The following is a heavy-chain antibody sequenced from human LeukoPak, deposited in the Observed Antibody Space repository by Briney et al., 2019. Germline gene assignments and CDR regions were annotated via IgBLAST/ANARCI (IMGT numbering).Heavy chain of an antibody. V-gene: IGHV3-74*03. D-gene: IGHD4-17*01. CDR2: IKTDGSDM. CDR3: VRDQTVFTILDY. CDR1: GFTFSNYW. J-gene: IGHJ4*02. Sequence: PGGSLRLSCAAAGFTFSNYWMHWVRQAPGKGLVWVAAIKTDGSDMQYADSVKGRFAISRDNAKNTVYLQMNGLRDEDTAVYYCVRDQTVFTILDYWGQGTLVTVSS.